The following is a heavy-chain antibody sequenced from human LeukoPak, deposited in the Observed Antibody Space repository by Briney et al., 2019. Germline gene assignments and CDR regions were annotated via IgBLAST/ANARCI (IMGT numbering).Heavy chain of an antibody. Sequence: SETLSLTCTVSGGSISSSSYYWGWIRQPPGKGLEWIGSIYYSGSTYYNPSLKSRVTISVDTSKNQFSLKLSSVTAADTAVYYCAPEGYLAGGWFDPWGQGTLVTVSS. CDR3: APEGYLAGGWFDP. CDR2: IYYSGST. J-gene: IGHJ5*02. D-gene: IGHD6-13*01. V-gene: IGHV4-39*01. CDR1: GGSISSSSYY.